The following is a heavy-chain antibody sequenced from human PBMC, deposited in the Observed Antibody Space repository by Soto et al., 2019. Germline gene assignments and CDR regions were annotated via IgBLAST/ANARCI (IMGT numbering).Heavy chain of an antibody. CDR3: ARESSEMDTIN. CDR1: GFTFSSYG. D-gene: IGHD5-18*01. V-gene: IGHV3-33*01. CDR2: IWYDGSNK. Sequence: PGGSLRLSCAASGFTFSSYGMHWVRQAPGKGLEWVAVIWYDGSNKYYADSVKGRFTISRDNSKNTLYLQMNSLRAEDTAVYYCARESSEMDTINWGQGTLVTVSS. J-gene: IGHJ4*02.